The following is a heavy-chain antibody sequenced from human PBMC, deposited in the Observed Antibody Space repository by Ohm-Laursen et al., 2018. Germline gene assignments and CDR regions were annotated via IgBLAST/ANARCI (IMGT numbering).Heavy chain of an antibody. CDR2: IYYTGST. CDR3: ARRANSAYPYYLDH. J-gene: IGHJ4*02. V-gene: IGHV4-59*08. CDR1: GGSISSYY. D-gene: IGHD3-22*01. Sequence: GTLSLTCSVSGGSISSYYWSWTRQSPGKGLEWIGYIYYTGSTSYNPSLKSRVTISVDTSKNQFSLKLSSVTAADTAVYYCARRANSAYPYYLDHWGQGTLVTVSS.